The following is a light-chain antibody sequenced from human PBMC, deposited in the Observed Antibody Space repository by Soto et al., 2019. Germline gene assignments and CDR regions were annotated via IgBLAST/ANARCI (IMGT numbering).Light chain of an antibody. CDR3: QHYNSYSEA. V-gene: IGKV1-5*01. CDR1: QTINSW. J-gene: IGKJ1*01. CDR2: DAS. Sequence: DIQMTQSPSTLSGSVGYRFTITCRASQTINSWLAWYQQKPGKAPKVLIFDASSLKTGVPSRFSGSGSGTEFTLTISSLQPDDFATYYCQHYNSYSEAFGQGTKVDIK.